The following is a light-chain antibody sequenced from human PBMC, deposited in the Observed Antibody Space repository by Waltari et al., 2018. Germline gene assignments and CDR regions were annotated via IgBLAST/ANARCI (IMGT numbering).Light chain of an antibody. V-gene: IGKV1-33*01. J-gene: IGKJ2*03. Sequence: DMQLTQSRSSLSASVGARRTITYQASQDVRNYLNWYQQKPGKAPKLLIYAASNLETGVPSRFSGSGSGTNFTLTISSLQSEDSATYYCQQYASLPYSFGQGTKLEI. CDR1: QDVRNY. CDR2: AAS. CDR3: QQYASLPYS.